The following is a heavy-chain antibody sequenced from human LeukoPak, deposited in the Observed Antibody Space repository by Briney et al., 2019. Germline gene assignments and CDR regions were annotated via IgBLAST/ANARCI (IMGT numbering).Heavy chain of an antibody. CDR3: ARENYGDYDY. J-gene: IGHJ4*02. D-gene: IGHD4-17*01. CDR1: GYTFTGNF. CDR2: INPSGGST. V-gene: IGHV1-46*01. Sequence: ASVKVSCKASGYTFTGNFMHWVRQAPGQGLEWMGIINPSGGSTSYAQKFQGRVTMTRDTSTSTVYMELSSLRSEDTAMYYCARENYGDYDYWGQGTLVTVSS.